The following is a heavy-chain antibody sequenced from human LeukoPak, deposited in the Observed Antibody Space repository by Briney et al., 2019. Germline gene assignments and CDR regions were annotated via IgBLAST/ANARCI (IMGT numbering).Heavy chain of an antibody. V-gene: IGHV3-23*01. CDR3: AKARGATYGTYYFDY. D-gene: IGHD4/OR15-4a*01. CDR1: GYTFSSYA. J-gene: IGHJ4*02. CDR2: SGSGGDT. Sequence: GGSLRLSCAASGYTFSSYAMNWVRQAPGKGLEWVSISGSGGDTYYADSVKGRFTISRDNSKNTLYLQMNSLRAEDTAVYYCAKARGATYGTYYFDYWGQGTLVTVSS.